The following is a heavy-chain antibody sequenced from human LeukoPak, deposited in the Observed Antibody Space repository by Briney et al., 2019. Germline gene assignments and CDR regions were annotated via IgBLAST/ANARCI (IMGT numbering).Heavy chain of an antibody. CDR1: GGSFGSFY. CDR2: ITPSGST. CDR3: ARISSSGSLDY. J-gene: IGHJ4*02. V-gene: IGHV4-34*01. Sequence: PSETLSLTCTVFGGSFGSFYWTWIRQPPGKGLEWIGEITPSGSTSYIPSLRSRLTISIDTSQYQFSLRLTSMNAADTAVYYCARISSSGSLDYWGQGTLVTVSS. D-gene: IGHD3-10*01.